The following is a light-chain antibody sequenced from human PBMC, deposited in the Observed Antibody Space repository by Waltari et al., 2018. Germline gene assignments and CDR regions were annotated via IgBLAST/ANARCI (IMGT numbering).Light chain of an antibody. CDR3: NSRDSSGNHWV. V-gene: IGLV3-19*01. Sequence: SSELTQDPAVSVALGQTVRITCQGDSLRSYYASWYQQKPGQGPVLVIYGKNNRPPGIPDRFSGASSGNTGSLTITGAQAEDEADYYCNSRDSSGNHWVFGGGTKLTVL. J-gene: IGLJ3*02. CDR2: GKN. CDR1: SLRSYY.